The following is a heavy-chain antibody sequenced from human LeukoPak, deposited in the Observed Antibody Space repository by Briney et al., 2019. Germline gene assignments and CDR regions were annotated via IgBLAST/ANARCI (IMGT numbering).Heavy chain of an antibody. CDR2: IISSSSYI. V-gene: IGHV3-21*01. CDR3: ARERTGYSSSWSHYYYYGMDV. D-gene: IGHD6-13*01. J-gene: IGHJ6*02. Sequence: GGSLRLSCAASRVTLSSYSMNWVRQAPGKGLEWVSSIISSSSYIYYADSVKGRFTISRDNAKNSLYLQMNSLRAEDTAVYYCARERTGYSSSWSHYYYYGMDVWGQGTTVTVSS. CDR1: RVTLSSYS.